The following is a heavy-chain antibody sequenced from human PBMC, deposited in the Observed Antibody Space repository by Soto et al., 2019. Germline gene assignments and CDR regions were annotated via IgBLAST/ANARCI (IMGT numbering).Heavy chain of an antibody. V-gene: IGHV3-33*01. CDR1: GFTFSSYG. J-gene: IGHJ2*01. CDR3: ARGKKQLALFTKDLWWYFDL. CDR2: IWSDGSNK. Sequence: QVQLVESGGGVVQPGRSLRLSCAASGFTFSSYGMHWVRQAPGKGLEWVAVIWSDGSNKYYADSVKGRFTISRDNSKNALYLQMNSLRAEHTALYYCARGKKQLALFTKDLWWYFDLWGRGTLVTVSS. D-gene: IGHD6-6*01.